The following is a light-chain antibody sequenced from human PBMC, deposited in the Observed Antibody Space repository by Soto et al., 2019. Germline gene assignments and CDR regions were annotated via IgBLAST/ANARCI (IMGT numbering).Light chain of an antibody. CDR3: QQRSKWPLT. J-gene: IGKJ4*01. CDR2: DVS. V-gene: IGKV3-11*01. Sequence: EIVLTQSPATLSLSPGERATLSCRASENIRSYLAWPQQKPGQAPRLLIYDVSNRATGIPARFSGSGSGTDFTLTISSLEPEDFAVYYCQQRSKWPLTFGGGTKVEIK. CDR1: ENIRSY.